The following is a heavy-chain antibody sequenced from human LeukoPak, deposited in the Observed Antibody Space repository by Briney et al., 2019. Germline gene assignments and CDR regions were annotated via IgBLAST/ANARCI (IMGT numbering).Heavy chain of an antibody. CDR3: ARDRGYSYDH. CDR1: GFTFSSYA. V-gene: IGHV3-30*04. Sequence: GSLRLSCAASGFTFSSYAMHWVRQAPGKGLGWVAVISYDGSNKYYADSVKGRFTISRDNSKNTLYLQMNSLRAEDTAVYYCARDRGYSYDHWGQGTLVTVSS. D-gene: IGHD5-18*01. J-gene: IGHJ4*02. CDR2: ISYDGSNK.